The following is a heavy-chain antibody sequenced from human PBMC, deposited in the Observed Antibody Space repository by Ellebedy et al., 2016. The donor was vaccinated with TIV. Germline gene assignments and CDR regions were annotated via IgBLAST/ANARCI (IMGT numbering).Heavy chain of an antibody. Sequence: GGSLRLSCAASGFTFSNAWMSWVRQAPGKGLEWVGRIKSKPDGETKDYAATVKGRFTISRDDSKNTLYLQMNSLKTEDTAVYYCSTHDHSALNYWGQGTLATVSS. V-gene: IGHV3-15*01. CDR1: GFTFSNAW. CDR2: IKSKPDGETK. D-gene: IGHD3-22*01. J-gene: IGHJ4*02. CDR3: STHDHSALNY.